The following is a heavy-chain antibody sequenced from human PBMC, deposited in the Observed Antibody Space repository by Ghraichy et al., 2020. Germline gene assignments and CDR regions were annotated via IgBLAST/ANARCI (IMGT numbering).Heavy chain of an antibody. J-gene: IGHJ4*02. CDR1: GGSISSYS. V-gene: IGHV4-59*01. Sequence: SETLSLTCTVSGGSISSYSWNWIRQPPGKGLEWIGYIYYSGSTNYNPSLKSRVTMSVDTSKNQFSLKVSSVTAADTAVYYCARWPLHYNYYFDYWGQGTLVTVSS. D-gene: IGHD1-1*01. CDR2: IYYSGST. CDR3: ARWPLHYNYYFDY.